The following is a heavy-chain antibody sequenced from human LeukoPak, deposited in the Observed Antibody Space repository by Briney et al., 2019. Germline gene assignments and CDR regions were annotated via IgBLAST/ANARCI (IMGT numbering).Heavy chain of an antibody. CDR3: AKDSLYNWNDGDYYYYMDV. CDR1: GFTFSSYA. Sequence: GGSLRLSCAASGFTFSSYAMSWVRQAPGKGLEWVSAISGSGGSTYYADSVKDRFTISRDNSKNTLYLQMNSLRAEDTAVYYCAKDSLYNWNDGDYYYYMDVWGKGTTVTVSS. CDR2: ISGSGGST. J-gene: IGHJ6*03. V-gene: IGHV3-23*01. D-gene: IGHD1-1*01.